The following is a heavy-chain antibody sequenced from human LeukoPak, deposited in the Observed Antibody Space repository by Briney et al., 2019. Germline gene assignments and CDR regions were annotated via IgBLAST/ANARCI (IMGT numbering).Heavy chain of an antibody. D-gene: IGHD2-8*02. CDR2: ISSRGTTT. J-gene: IGHJ4*02. V-gene: IGHV3-64*02. CDR1: GFLFSRYS. CDR3: ARKGSGGWDDY. Sequence: GRSLRLSCAASGFLFSRYSMHWVRQTPGEGPEYVAAISSRGTTTHYGDCVQGRFIVSRDNSNYTLYLQMGGLRPDATAVYFCARKGSGGWDDYWGRGTLVIVSS.